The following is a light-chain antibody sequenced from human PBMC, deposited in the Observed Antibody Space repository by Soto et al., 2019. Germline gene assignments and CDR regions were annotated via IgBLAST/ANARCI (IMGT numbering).Light chain of an antibody. CDR3: QQYHNWVT. V-gene: IGKV3D-15*01. Sequence: EIVMTQSPGTLSVSPGERATLSCGASESVSSNLAWYQQKPGQAPRLLIYSASTRATGIPARFSGSGSGTEFTLTISSLQSEDFAVYYCQQYHNWVTFGGGTKVE. CDR1: ESVSSN. CDR2: SAS. J-gene: IGKJ4*01.